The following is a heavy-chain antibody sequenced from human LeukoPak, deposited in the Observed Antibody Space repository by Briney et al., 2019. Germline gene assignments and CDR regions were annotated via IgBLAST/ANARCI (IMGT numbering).Heavy chain of an antibody. J-gene: IGHJ4*02. D-gene: IGHD1-26*01. CDR2: IWRDGSHR. CDR1: GFAFNAFA. CDR3: AKSSIMFAAGRLGSIDF. Sequence: QPGRSLTLSCAASGFAFNAFAMYWVRQAPGKGLDWVAVIWRDGSHRYYAHSIKGRFTISRDNSKNTLYLQMSSLRAEDTAVYYCAKSSIMFAAGRLGSIDFWGQGTLVTVSS. V-gene: IGHV3-33*06.